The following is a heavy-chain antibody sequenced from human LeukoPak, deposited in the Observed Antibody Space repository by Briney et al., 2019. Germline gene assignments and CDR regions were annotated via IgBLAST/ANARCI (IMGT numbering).Heavy chain of an antibody. CDR1: GGSISSYY. CDR2: IYYSGST. CDR3: ARARFWEDDSSGYPIDAFDI. D-gene: IGHD3-22*01. Sequence: SETLSLTCTVSGGSISSYYWSWIRQPPGKGLEWIGYIYYSGSTNYNPSLKSRVTISVDTSKNQFSLKLSSVTAADTAVYYCARARFWEDDSSGYPIDAFDIWGQGTMVTVSS. J-gene: IGHJ3*02. V-gene: IGHV4-59*01.